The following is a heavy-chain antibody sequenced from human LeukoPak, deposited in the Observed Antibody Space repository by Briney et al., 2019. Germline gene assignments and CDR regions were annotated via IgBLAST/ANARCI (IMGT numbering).Heavy chain of an antibody. CDR1: GFTFSDYY. Sequence: GGSLGLSCAASGFTFSDYYMSWIRQAPGKGLEWVSYISSSGSTIYYADSVKGRFTISRDNAKNSLYLQMNSLRAEDTAVYYCARTTPVGTGTTGGAFDIWGQGTMVTVSS. D-gene: IGHD1-7*01. J-gene: IGHJ3*02. V-gene: IGHV3-11*01. CDR3: ARTTPVGTGTTGGAFDI. CDR2: ISSSGSTI.